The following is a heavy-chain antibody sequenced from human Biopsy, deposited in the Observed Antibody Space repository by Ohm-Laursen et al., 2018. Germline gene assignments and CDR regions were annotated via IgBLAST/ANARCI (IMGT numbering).Heavy chain of an antibody. J-gene: IGHJ4*02. CDR2: FYYSGST. D-gene: IGHD3-3*01. CDR3: ARARIKTSGVLIPETYYFDS. Sequence: GTLSLTCAVSGASVTSGSYYWSWIRQPPGKGLEWIGNFYYSGSTNYNPSPKSRITMSLDRSKSQVSLRMNSVTAADTAVYYCARARIKTSGVLIPETYYFDSWGQGTLVTVSS. CDR1: GASVTSGSYY. V-gene: IGHV4-61*01.